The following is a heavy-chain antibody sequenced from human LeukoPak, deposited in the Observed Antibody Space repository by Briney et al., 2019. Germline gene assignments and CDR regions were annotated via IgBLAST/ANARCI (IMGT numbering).Heavy chain of an antibody. J-gene: IGHJ4*02. V-gene: IGHV1-8*01. Sequence: ASVKVSCKASGYTFTSYDINWVRQATGQGLKWMGWMNPNSGNTGYAQKFQGRVTMTRNTSISTAYMELSSLRSEDTAVYYCARGSNIVATIDFDYWGQGTLVTVSS. CDR2: MNPNSGNT. D-gene: IGHD5-12*01. CDR3: ARGSNIVATIDFDY. CDR1: GYTFTSYD.